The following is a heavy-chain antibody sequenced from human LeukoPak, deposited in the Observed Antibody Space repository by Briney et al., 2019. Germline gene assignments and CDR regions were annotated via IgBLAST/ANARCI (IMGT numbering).Heavy chain of an antibody. CDR1: GYSISSGYY. Sequence: SETLSLTCTVSGYSISSGYYWGWIRQPPGKGLEWIGSLHHSGSTYYNPSLKSRVTTSVDTSKNQFSLKLSSVTAADTAVYYCAREGAHNSNEFDPWGQGTLVTVSS. V-gene: IGHV4-38-2*02. CDR2: LHHSGST. CDR3: AREGAHNSNEFDP. D-gene: IGHD1-20*01. J-gene: IGHJ5*02.